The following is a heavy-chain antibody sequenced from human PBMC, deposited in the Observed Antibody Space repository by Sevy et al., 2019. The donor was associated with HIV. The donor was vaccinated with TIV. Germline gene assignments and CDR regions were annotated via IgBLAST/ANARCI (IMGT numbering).Heavy chain of an antibody. J-gene: IGHJ4*02. CDR3: ARDMYYGSGSYYTFDY. CDR1: GFTFSSYA. CDR2: ISYDGSNK. Sequence: GGSLRLSCAASGFTFSSYAMHWVRQAPGKGLEWVAVISYDGSNKYYADSVKGRFTISRDNSKNTLYLQMNSLRAEDTAVYYCARDMYYGSGSYYTFDYWGQGTLVTVSS. D-gene: IGHD3-10*01. V-gene: IGHV3-30-3*01.